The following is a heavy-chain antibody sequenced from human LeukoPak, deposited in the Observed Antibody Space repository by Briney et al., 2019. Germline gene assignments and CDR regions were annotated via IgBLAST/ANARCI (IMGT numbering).Heavy chain of an antibody. D-gene: IGHD3-16*01. CDR3: SRDGGEGGNSAFDI. Sequence: GGSLRLSCAASGFTFSDYVLDWVRQAPGKGLEWVGRIRRGANSYTTEYAASVKGRFTISRDDSRNSLYLHMNSLKTEDSAVYHCSRDGGEGGNSAFDIWGQGTMVTVSS. CDR2: IRRGANSYTT. V-gene: IGHV3-72*01. J-gene: IGHJ3*02. CDR1: GFTFSDYV.